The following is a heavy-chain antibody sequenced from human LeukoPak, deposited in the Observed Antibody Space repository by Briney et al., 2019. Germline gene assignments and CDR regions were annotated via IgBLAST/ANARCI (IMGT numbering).Heavy chain of an antibody. CDR2: ISYDGSNK. V-gene: IGHV3-30*18. J-gene: IGHJ4*02. Sequence: GGSLRLSCAASGFTFSSYGMHWVRQAPGKGLEWVAVISYDGSNKYYADSVKGRFTISRDNSKNTLYLQMNSLRAEDTAVYYCAKDGGLLWFEELLAYFDYWGQGTLVTVSS. CDR3: AKDGGLLWFEELLAYFDY. CDR1: GFTFSSYG. D-gene: IGHD3-10*01.